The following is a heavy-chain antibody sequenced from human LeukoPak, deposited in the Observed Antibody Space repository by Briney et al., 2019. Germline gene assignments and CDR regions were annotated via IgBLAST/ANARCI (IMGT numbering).Heavy chain of an antibody. CDR2: IYYNGNT. V-gene: IGHV4-39*07. D-gene: IGHD1-26*01. Sequence: SETLSLTCTVSGGSIRSSTYYWGWIRQPPGKGLEWIGSIYYNGNTYYNPSLESRVTMSVDTSKNQFSLKLTSVSADTAVYYCARTFGTYQYYFDYWGQGSLVAVSS. CDR3: ARTFGTYQYYFDY. J-gene: IGHJ4*02. CDR1: GGSIRSSTYY.